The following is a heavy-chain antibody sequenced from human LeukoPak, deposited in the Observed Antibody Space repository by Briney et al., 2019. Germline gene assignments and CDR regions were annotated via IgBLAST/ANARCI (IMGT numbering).Heavy chain of an antibody. V-gene: IGHV3-23*01. Sequence: GGSLRLSCVASGFTFNIYSMSWVRQAPGKGLEWASSITSSGDATFYADSVKDHFTISRDNSRSTLYLQMSRLRVEDTAVYYCAKDRPNYHESNGHYYRLNGDSWGQGTLVTVSS. CDR2: ITSSGDAT. D-gene: IGHD3-22*01. J-gene: IGHJ5*01. CDR3: AKDRPNYHESNGHYYRLNGDS. CDR1: GFTFNIYS.